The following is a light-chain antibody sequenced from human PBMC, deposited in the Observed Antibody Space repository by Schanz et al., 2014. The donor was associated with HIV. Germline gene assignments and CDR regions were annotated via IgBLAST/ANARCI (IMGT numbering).Light chain of an antibody. Sequence: DIQMTQSPSSLSASVGDRVTITCRARQSISSYLNWYQQKPGKAPKVLIYAASSLQSGVPSRFSGSGSVTDFTLTISSLQAEDVAVYYCQQYYSAPVSFGGGTKVEIK. V-gene: IGKV1-39*01. CDR3: QQYYSAPVS. CDR1: QSISSY. J-gene: IGKJ4*01. CDR2: AAS.